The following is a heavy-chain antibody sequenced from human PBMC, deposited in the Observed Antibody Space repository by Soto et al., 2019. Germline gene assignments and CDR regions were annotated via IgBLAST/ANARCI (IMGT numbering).Heavy chain of an antibody. CDR1: GGSISSYY. Sequence: QVQLQESGPGLVKPSETLSLTCTVSGGSISSYYWSWIRQPPGKGLEWIGYIYYSGSTNYNPSLKSRVTISVDTSKDQFSLKLGSVTAADTAVYYCARVIRYHRSSRPRYYYYMDVWGKGTTVTVSS. CDR2: IYYSGST. CDR3: ARVIRYHRSSRPRYYYYMDV. J-gene: IGHJ6*03. D-gene: IGHD6-13*01. V-gene: IGHV4-59*01.